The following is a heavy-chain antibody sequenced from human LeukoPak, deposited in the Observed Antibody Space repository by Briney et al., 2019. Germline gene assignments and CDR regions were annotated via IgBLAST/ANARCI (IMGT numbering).Heavy chain of an antibody. CDR1: GYSITSYW. CDR3: ARALIIGRIDN. V-gene: IGHV5-51*01. CDR2: IYPGDSDT. J-gene: IGHJ4*02. D-gene: IGHD2-15*01. Sequence: GESLKISCKVSGYSITSYWIGWVRQMPGKGLECMGIIYPGDSDTRYSPSFQGQVTISADKSISTAYLQWSSLKASDTAMYYCARALIIGRIDNWGQGTLVTVSS.